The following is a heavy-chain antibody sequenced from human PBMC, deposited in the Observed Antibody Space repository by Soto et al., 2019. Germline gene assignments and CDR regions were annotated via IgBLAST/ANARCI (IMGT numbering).Heavy chain of an antibody. CDR3: ARDWRYCSSTSCSTYFDY. J-gene: IGHJ4*02. V-gene: IGHV4-31*03. CDR1: GGSISSGGYY. Sequence: SETLSLTCTVSGGSISSGGYYLSWVRQPPGKGLEWVGYIYYSGSTYYNPSLKSRVTISVDTSKNQFSLKLSSVTAADTAVYYCARDWRYCSSTSCSTYFDYWGQGTLVIVSS. CDR2: IYYSGST. D-gene: IGHD2-2*01.